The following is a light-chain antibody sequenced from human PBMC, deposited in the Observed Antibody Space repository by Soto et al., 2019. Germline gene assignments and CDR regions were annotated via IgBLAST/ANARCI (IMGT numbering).Light chain of an antibody. CDR1: QSVSSSY. Sequence: IVLTQSPGTLSFSPGERVTLSCRASQSVSSSYLAWYQQKPGQAPRLLIYGASRRASGIPDRFSGSGSGTHFTLTISRLEPEDFAMYYCQQYGSSPLTFGGGTNVDIK. CDR2: GAS. CDR3: QQYGSSPLT. V-gene: IGKV3-20*01. J-gene: IGKJ4*01.